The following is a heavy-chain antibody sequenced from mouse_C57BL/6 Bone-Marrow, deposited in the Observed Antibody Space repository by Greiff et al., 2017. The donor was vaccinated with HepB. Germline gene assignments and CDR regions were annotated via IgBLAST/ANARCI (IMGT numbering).Heavy chain of an antibody. V-gene: IGHV10-3*01. Sequence: EPGGGLVQPKGSLKLSCAASGFTFNTYAMHWVRQAPGKGLEWVARIRSKSSNYATYYADSVKDRFTISRDDSQSMLYLQMNNLKTEDTAMYYCVRGDGYYEDWYFDVWGTGTTVTVSS. CDR1: GFTFNTYA. J-gene: IGHJ1*03. CDR3: VRGDGYYEDWYFDV. CDR2: IRSKSSNYAT. D-gene: IGHD2-3*01.